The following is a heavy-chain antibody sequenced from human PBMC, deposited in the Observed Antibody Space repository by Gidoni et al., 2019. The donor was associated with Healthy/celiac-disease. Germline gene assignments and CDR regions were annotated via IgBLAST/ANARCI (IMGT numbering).Heavy chain of an antibody. CDR1: GYTFTGYY. Sequence: QVQLVQSGAEVKKPGASVKVSCKASGYTFTGYYMHWVRQAPGQGLEWMGWINPNSGGTNYAQKFQGWVTMTRDTSISTAYMELSRLRSDDTAVYYCARDGYSSSYYYYYGMDVWGQGTTVTVSS. CDR2: INPNSGGT. J-gene: IGHJ6*02. CDR3: ARDGYSSSYYYYYGMDV. V-gene: IGHV1-2*04. D-gene: IGHD6-13*01.